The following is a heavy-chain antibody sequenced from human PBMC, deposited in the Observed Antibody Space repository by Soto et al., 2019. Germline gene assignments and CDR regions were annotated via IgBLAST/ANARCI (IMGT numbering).Heavy chain of an antibody. Sequence: EVQLLESGGGLVQPGGSLRLSCAASGFSVINYAMSWVRQAPGKGLEWVSAISAGGDSTYYTDSVKGRYTISTDNSKNALSLKMNGLRGEDTDVYYCAKKEYCSSGSCQRGAFDIWGQGIMVTVSS. V-gene: IGHV3-23*01. CDR2: ISAGGDST. CDR3: AKKEYCSSGSCQRGAFDI. CDR1: GFSVINYA. J-gene: IGHJ3*02. D-gene: IGHD2-15*01.